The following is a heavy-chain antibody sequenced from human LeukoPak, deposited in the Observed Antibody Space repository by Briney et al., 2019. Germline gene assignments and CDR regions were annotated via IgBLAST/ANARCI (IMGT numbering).Heavy chain of an antibody. CDR1: GFTFSSYG. CDR2: IRYDGSNK. V-gene: IGHV3-30*02. Sequence: GGSLSLSCAASGFTFSSYGMHWVRQAPGKGLEWVAFIRYDGSNKYYADSVKGRFTIARDNSKNTLYLQMNSLRAEDTAVYYCEKDLPAATSFVYWGQGTLVTVSS. D-gene: IGHD2-2*01. J-gene: IGHJ4*02. CDR3: EKDLPAATSFVY.